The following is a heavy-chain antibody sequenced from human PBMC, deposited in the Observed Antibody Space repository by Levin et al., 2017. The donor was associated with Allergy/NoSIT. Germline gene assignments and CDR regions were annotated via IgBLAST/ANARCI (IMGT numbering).Heavy chain of an antibody. J-gene: IGHJ4*02. V-gene: IGHV3-30*04. CDR2: ISYDGSNK. Sequence: GGSLRLSCAASGFTFSSYAMHWVRQAPGKGLEWVAVISYDGSNKYYADSVKGRFTISRDNSKNTLYLQMNSLRAEDTAVYYCARGVRLWLLPDGGSFDYWGQGTLVTVSS. D-gene: IGHD2-15*01. CDR1: GFTFSSYA. CDR3: ARGVRLWLLPDGGSFDY.